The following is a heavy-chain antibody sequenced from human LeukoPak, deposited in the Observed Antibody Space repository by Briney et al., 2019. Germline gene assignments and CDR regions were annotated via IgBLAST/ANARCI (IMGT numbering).Heavy chain of an antibody. CDR2: IYYSGNT. CDR1: GGAISDSNYC. CDR3: ARYSGSHYAFDI. Sequence: PSETLSLTCTVSGGAISDSNYCWGWIRQPPGEGLEWIGNIYYSGNTFYNPSLKSRVTISVDTSKNQFSLKLSSVTAADTSLYYCARYSGSHYAFDIWGQGTMVTVSS. D-gene: IGHD1-26*01. V-gene: IGHV4-39*01. J-gene: IGHJ3*02.